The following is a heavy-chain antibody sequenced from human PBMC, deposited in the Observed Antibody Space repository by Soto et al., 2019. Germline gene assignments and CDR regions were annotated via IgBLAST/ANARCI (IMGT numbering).Heavy chain of an antibody. J-gene: IGHJ3*02. V-gene: IGHV3-74*01. CDR3: IRDFGEVGSTAAFDI. CDR2: IHSDGSST. D-gene: IGHD1-26*01. CDR1: GFTFSRFC. Sequence: GSLRLSCAASGFTFSRFCMHWVRQAPGKGLVWVAHIHSDGSSTSYADFVKGRFTISRDNAKNTVYLQMNSLRAEDTAMYYCIRDFGEVGSTAAFDIWGHGTMVTVSS.